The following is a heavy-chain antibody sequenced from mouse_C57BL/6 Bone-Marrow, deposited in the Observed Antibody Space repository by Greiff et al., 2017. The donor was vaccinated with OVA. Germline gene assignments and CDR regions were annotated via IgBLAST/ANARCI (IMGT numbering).Heavy chain of an antibody. V-gene: IGHV1-81*01. J-gene: IGHJ3*01. CDR1: GYTFTSYG. Sequence: VKLQESGAELARPGASVKLSCKASGYTFTSYGISWVKQRTGQGLEWIGEIYPRSGNTYYNEKFKGKATLTADKSSSTAYMELRSLTSEDSAVYFCARGGFLAYWGQGTLVTVSA. D-gene: IGHD3-1*01. CDR2: IYPRSGNT. CDR3: ARGGFLAY.